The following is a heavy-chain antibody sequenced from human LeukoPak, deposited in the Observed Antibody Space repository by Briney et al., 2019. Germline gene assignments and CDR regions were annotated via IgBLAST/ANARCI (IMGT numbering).Heavy chain of an antibody. CDR1: GYTFTGYY. CDR3: ASRTPTYYYDSSGSGLVDY. V-gene: IGHV7-4-1*02. CDR2: INTNTGNP. J-gene: IGHJ4*02. Sequence: ASVKVSCKASGYTFTGYYILWVRQSPGQGLEWMGWINTNTGNPTYAQGFTGRFVFSLDTSVSTAYLQISSLKAEDTAVYYCASRTPTYYYDSSGSGLVDYWGQGTLVTVSS. D-gene: IGHD3-22*01.